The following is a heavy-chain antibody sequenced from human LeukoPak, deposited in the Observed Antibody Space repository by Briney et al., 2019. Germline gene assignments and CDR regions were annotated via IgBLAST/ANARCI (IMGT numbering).Heavy chain of an antibody. Sequence: PGGSLRLSCAASGFTFSSYNMNWVRQAPGKGLEWVSSISSSSSYIYYGDSVKGRFTISRDNSKNTLYLQMNGLRAEDTAVYYCAKAGDNSGNYGAFDIWGQGTMVTVSS. D-gene: IGHD3-22*01. CDR1: GFTFSSYN. CDR2: ISSSSSYI. V-gene: IGHV3-21*04. CDR3: AKAGDNSGNYGAFDI. J-gene: IGHJ3*02.